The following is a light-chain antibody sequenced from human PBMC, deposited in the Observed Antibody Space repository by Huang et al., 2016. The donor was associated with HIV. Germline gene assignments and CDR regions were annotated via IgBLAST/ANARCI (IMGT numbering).Light chain of an antibody. Sequence: ESVLTQSPGTLSLSPGERATLPCRASQSVSSSYLAWYQQKPGQAPRLPIYGASSRATGIPDRFSGSGSGTDFTLTISRLEPEDFAVYYCQQYGSSPQTFGQGTKVEIK. CDR1: QSVSSSY. V-gene: IGKV3-20*01. J-gene: IGKJ1*01. CDR3: QQYGSSPQT. CDR2: GAS.